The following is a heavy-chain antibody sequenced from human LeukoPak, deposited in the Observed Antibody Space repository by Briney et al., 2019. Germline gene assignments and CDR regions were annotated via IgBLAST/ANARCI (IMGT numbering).Heavy chain of an antibody. Sequence: PGGSLRLSCAASGFTFSSYGMNWVRQAPGKGLEWVSGISGSGGSTYNADSVKGRFTISRDNSKNTLYLQMNSLRVEDTAVYYCAKLAGGPCGGSSCPDFDSWGQGTLVTVSS. CDR2: ISGSGGST. D-gene: IGHD2-15*01. V-gene: IGHV3-23*01. CDR3: AKLAGGPCGGSSCPDFDS. J-gene: IGHJ4*02. CDR1: GFTFSSYG.